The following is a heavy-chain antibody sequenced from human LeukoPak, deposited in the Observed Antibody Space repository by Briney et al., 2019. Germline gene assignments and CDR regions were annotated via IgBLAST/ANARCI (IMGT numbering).Heavy chain of an antibody. CDR1: GFTVSNNY. CDR2: IYSGSTT. D-gene: IGHD2-2*01. CDR3: ARGPRYCSSTSCYDY. V-gene: IGHV3-66*01. Sequence: GGSLRLSCAASGFTVSNNYMSWVRQAPGKGLEWVSVIYSGSTTYYADSVKGRFTIYKDNSKNTLYLQMNNLRAEDTAVYYCARGPRYCSSTSCYDYWGQGNLVTVSS. J-gene: IGHJ4*02.